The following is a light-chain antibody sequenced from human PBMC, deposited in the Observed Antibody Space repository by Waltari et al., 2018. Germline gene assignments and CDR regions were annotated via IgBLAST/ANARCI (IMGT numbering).Light chain of an antibody. CDR3: QQRSNWPRT. V-gene: IGKV3-11*01. Sequence: EIVLTQSPDTLSLSPGESATLSCRASQSVTNYLAWYQQKPGQTPRVLIYRASNRATGVPARFSGSGSGTDFTLTISSVEAEDFAVYYCQQRSNWPRTFGQGTKVEVK. J-gene: IGKJ1*01. CDR2: RAS. CDR1: QSVTNY.